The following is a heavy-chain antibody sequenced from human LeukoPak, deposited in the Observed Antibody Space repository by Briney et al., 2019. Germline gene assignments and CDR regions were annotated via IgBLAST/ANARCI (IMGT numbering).Heavy chain of an antibody. J-gene: IGHJ5*02. V-gene: IGHV4-39*07. Sequence: SETLSLTCTVSGGSVSSRSYYWGWIRQPPGKGLEWIGSIHYSGTTYYNPSLKSRVTISVDTSKNQFSLKLSSVTAADTAVYYCARGSYRNWFDPWGQGTLVTVSS. CDR3: ARGSYRNWFDP. CDR2: IHYSGTT. D-gene: IGHD2-21*01. CDR1: GGSVSSRSYY.